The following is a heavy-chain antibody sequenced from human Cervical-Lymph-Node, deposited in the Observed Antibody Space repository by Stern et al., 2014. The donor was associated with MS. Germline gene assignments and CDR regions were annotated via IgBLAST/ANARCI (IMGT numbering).Heavy chain of an antibody. V-gene: IGHV3-23*01. CDR1: GFTFSSYA. CDR3: ANPYDSSGYFDY. CDR2: ISGSGGST. J-gene: IGHJ4*02. D-gene: IGHD3-22*01. Sequence: EVQLLEYGGGLVQPGGSLRLSCAASGFTFSSYAMSWVRQAPGKGLEWVSAISGSGGSTYYADSVKGRFTISRDNSKNTLYLQMNSLRAEDTAVYYCANPYDSSGYFDYWGQGTLVTVSS.